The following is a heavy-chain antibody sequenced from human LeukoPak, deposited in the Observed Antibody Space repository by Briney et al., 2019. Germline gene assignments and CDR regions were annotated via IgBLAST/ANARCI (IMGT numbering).Heavy chain of an antibody. J-gene: IGHJ4*02. V-gene: IGHV3-66*02. CDR2: IYSGGST. D-gene: IGHD4-17*01. Sequence: QPGGSLRLSCAASGFTVSSNYMSWVRQAPGKGLERVSVIYSGGSTYYADSVKGRFTISRDNSKNTLYLQMNSLRAEDTAVYYCARARGYGDSYYFDYWGQGTLVTVSS. CDR3: ARARGYGDSYYFDY. CDR1: GFTVSSNY.